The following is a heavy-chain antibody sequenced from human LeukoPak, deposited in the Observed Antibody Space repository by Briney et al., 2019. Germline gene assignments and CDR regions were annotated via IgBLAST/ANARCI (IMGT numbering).Heavy chain of an antibody. V-gene: IGHV4-4*02. CDR3: ARYGYSSGWYSINYYYYMDV. CDR2: IYHSGST. CDR1: GGSISSSNW. J-gene: IGHJ6*03. D-gene: IGHD6-19*01. Sequence: SETLSLTCAVSGGSISSSNWWSWVRQPPGKGLEWIGEIYHSGSTNYNPSLKSRVTISVDKSKNQFSLKLSSVTAADTAVYYCARYGYSSGWYSINYYYYMDVWGKGTTVTVSS.